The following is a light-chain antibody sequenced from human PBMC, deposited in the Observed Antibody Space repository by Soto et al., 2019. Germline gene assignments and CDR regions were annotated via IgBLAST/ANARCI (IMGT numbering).Light chain of an antibody. Sequence: EIVLTQSPGTLSLSPGERATLSCRASQSVSSSYLAWYQQKPGQAPRLLIYGASSRATGIPDRFSGSGSGTDFTLTISRLEPGDFAVYYCQQYGPGTFGQGTKVDIK. V-gene: IGKV3-20*01. CDR1: QSVSSSY. J-gene: IGKJ1*01. CDR3: QQYGPGT. CDR2: GAS.